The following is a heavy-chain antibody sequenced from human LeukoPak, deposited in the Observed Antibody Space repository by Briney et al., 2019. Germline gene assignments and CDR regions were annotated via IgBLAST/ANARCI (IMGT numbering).Heavy chain of an antibody. Sequence: PGGSLRLSCAASGFTFSRFWMHWVRQAPGKGLVWVSRIKSDGSNPSYADSVKGRFTISRDNAKNSLYLQMNSLRDEDMAVYYCARVGVAVATDAFDIWGQGTMVTVSS. CDR2: IKSDGSNP. D-gene: IGHD6-19*01. CDR3: ARVGVAVATDAFDI. V-gene: IGHV3-74*01. J-gene: IGHJ3*02. CDR1: GFTFSRFW.